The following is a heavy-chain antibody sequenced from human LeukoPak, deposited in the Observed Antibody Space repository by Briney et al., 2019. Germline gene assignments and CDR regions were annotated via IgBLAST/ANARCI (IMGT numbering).Heavy chain of an antibody. CDR2: IYTSGST. D-gene: IGHD4-17*01. V-gene: IGHV4-61*02. CDR3: ARADYGDYYYYYYMDV. Sequence: KSSETLSLTCTVSGGSISSGSYYWSWIRQPAGKGLEWIGRIYTSGSTNYNPSLKSRVSKSVDTSKNQFSLKLSSVTAADTAVYYCARADYGDYYYYYYMDVWGKGTTVTISS. J-gene: IGHJ6*03. CDR1: GGSISSGSYY.